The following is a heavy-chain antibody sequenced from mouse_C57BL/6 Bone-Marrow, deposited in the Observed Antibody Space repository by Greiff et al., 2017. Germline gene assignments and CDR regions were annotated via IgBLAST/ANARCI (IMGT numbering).Heavy chain of an antibody. CDR1: GFTFSDYY. V-gene: IGHV5-12*01. D-gene: IGHD2-10*02. Sequence: EVKLVESGGGLVQPGGSLKLSCAASGFTFSDYYMYWVRQTPEKRLEWVAYISNGGGSTYYPDTVKGRFTISRDNAKNTLYLQMSRLKSEDTAMYYGARRPYGNYAMDYWGQGTSVTVSS. CDR3: ARRPYGNYAMDY. J-gene: IGHJ4*01. CDR2: ISNGGGST.